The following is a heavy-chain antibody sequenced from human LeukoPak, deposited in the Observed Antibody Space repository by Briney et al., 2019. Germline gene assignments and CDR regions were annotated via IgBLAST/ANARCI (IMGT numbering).Heavy chain of an antibody. CDR3: ARDRGTYFDY. V-gene: IGHV4-59*01. CDR1: GGSISSYY. J-gene: IGHJ4*02. CDR2: IYYSGST. D-gene: IGHD1-26*01. Sequence: SETLSLTCTVSGGSISSYYWSWIRQPPGKGLEWIGYIYYSGSTNYNPSLKSRVTISVDTFKNQFSLKLSSVTAADTAVYYCARDRGTYFDYWGQGTLVTVSS.